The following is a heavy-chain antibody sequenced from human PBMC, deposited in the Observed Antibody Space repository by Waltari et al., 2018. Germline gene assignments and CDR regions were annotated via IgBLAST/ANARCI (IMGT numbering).Heavy chain of an antibody. CDR2: MNPNRGNT. V-gene: IGHV1-8*02. CDR1: GYTFNSYY. J-gene: IGHJ4*02. Sequence: QVQLVQSGAEVKKPGASVKVSCKASGYTFNSYYMHWVRQAPGQGLGWMGWMNPNRGNTGYAQKFQGRVTMTRNTSIITAYMGLSSLRSEDTAVYYCARGGVGAKWGQGTLVTVSS. D-gene: IGHD1-26*01. CDR3: ARGGVGAK.